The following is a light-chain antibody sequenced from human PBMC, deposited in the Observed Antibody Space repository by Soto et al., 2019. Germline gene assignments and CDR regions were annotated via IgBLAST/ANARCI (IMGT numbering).Light chain of an antibody. CDR3: HQYGKSPRT. J-gene: IGKJ1*01. Sequence: DIVLTQSPGTPSLSPGGRVTLPCRASQIVTSDYLAWYHQAPGQAPRLLIYGAFNRATGISDRFSGSGSGTDFTLSISKLEPGDFGVYFCHQYGKSPRTFGQGTKVDIK. V-gene: IGKV3-20*01. CDR1: QIVTSDY. CDR2: GAF.